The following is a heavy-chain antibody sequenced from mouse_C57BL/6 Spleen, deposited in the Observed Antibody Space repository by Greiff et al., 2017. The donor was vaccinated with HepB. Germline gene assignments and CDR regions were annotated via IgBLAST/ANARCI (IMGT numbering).Heavy chain of an antibody. CDR1: GYTFTGYW. D-gene: IGHD2-2*01. CDR3: ARKQPTRGREYGYDWFAY. J-gene: IGHJ3*01. Sequence: QVQLQQSGAELMKPGASVKLSCKATGYTFTGYWIEWVKQRPGHGLEWIGEILPGSGSTNYNEKFKGKATFTADTSSNTAYMQLSSLTTEDSAIYYCARKQPTRGREYGYDWFAYWGQGTLVTVSA. CDR2: ILPGSGST. V-gene: IGHV1-9*01.